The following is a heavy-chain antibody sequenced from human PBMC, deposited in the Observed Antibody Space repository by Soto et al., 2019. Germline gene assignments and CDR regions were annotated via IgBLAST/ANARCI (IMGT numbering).Heavy chain of an antibody. CDR1: GGSFSGYY. CDR3: ARGPYDVWSGYYYYYYGMDV. CDR2: INHSGST. Sequence: SETLSLTCAVYGGSFSGYYWSWIRQPPGKGLEWIGEINHSGSTNYNPSLKSRVTISVDTSKNQFSLKLSSVTAADTAVYYCARGPYDVWSGYYYYYYGMDVWGQGTTVTVSS. V-gene: IGHV4-34*01. J-gene: IGHJ6*02. D-gene: IGHD3-3*01.